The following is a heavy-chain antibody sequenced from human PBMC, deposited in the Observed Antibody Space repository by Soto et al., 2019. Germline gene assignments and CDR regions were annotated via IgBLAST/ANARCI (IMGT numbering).Heavy chain of an antibody. D-gene: IGHD5-12*01. CDR1: GYTFTSYY. Sequence: SVKVSCKASGYTFTSYYMHWVRQAPGQGLEWMGRIIPILGIANYAQKFQGRVTITADKSTSTAYMELSSLRSEDTAVYYCAREGGYDSVDYWGQGTLVTVSS. V-gene: IGHV1-69*04. CDR3: AREGGYDSVDY. J-gene: IGHJ4*02. CDR2: IIPILGIA.